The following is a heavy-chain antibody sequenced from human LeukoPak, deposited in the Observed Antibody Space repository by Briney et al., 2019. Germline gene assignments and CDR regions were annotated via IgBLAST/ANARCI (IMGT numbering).Heavy chain of an antibody. CDR3: AKGSSSLDYYGMDV. CDR1: GFTFSSYG. CDR2: ISYDGSNK. V-gene: IGHV3-30*18. J-gene: IGHJ6*02. D-gene: IGHD6-13*01. Sequence: SGGSLRLSCAASGFTFSSYGMHWVRQAPGKGLEWVAVISYDGSNKYYADSVKGRFTISRDNSKNTLYLQTNSLRAEDTAVYYCAKGSSSLDYYGMDVWGQGTTVTVSS.